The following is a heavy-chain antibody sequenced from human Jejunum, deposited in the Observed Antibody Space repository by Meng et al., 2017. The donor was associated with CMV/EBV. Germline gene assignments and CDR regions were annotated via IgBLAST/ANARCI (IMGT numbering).Heavy chain of an antibody. V-gene: IGHV4-59*01. CDR2: IHYSEST. Sequence: TVCGGSISSYYWSWVRQSPGKGLEWLGYIHYSESTKYNPSLKSRVTMSLDRSRNQFSLRLSSVTAADTAVYFCVRGVSPTEWPLEKWGQGTLVTVSS. CDR3: VRGVSPTEWPLEK. CDR1: GGSISSYY. J-gene: IGHJ4*02. D-gene: IGHD3-3*01.